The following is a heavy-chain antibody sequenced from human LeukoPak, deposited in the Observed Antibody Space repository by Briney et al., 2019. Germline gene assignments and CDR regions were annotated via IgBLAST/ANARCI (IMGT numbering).Heavy chain of an antibody. CDR3: ARDDSSGYYYSFDY. J-gene: IGHJ4*02. Sequence: ASVKVSCKASGGTFSSYAISWVRQAPGQGLEWMGWINPNSGGTNYAQKFQGRVTMTRDTSISTAYMELSRLRSDDTAVYYCARDDSSGYYYSFDYWGQGTLVTVSS. D-gene: IGHD3-22*01. CDR1: GGTFSSYA. CDR2: INPNSGGT. V-gene: IGHV1-2*02.